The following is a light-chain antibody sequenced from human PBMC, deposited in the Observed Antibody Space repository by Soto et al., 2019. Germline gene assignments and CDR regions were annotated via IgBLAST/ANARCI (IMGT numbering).Light chain of an antibody. CDR3: HPYDSLT. J-gene: IGKJ1*01. Sequence: EIVLTKSACTLSSYNGQRDTLSCRASQSFKSIYLAWYKQKTGQAPRLLIYGESSRSTGIPDMFSCSGSGTDLHRTISRLEPEDLAVDYCHPYDSLTFGQGRNVDI. V-gene: IGKV3-20*01. CDR1: QSFKSIY. CDR2: GES.